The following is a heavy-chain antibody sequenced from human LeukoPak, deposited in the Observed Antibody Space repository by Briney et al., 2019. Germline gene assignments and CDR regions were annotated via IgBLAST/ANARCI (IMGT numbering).Heavy chain of an antibody. D-gene: IGHD3-22*01. Sequence: GGPWRLSWEPPVFPFVAAWINWVGQAPGKGLEWVGRIRRNSDGGTIDYAAPVKGRFALSRDDSKNTLYLHMGSLQTEDTAVYYCATDFYDTTWGQGTLVTVSS. CDR3: ATDFYDTT. CDR2: IRRNSDGGTI. J-gene: IGHJ5*02. CDR1: VFPFVAAW. V-gene: IGHV3-15*07.